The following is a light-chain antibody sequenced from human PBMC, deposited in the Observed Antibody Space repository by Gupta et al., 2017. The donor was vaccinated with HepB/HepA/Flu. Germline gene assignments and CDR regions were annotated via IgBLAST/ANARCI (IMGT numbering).Light chain of an antibody. CDR1: QSLLHRNEYNS. CDR3: MQALQSPIT. CDR2: MGS. V-gene: IGKV2-28*01. J-gene: IGKJ5*01. Sequence: DIVVTQSPLSLPVTPGEPASISCRSSQSLLHRNEYNSLDWYLQKAGQSPQLLIYMGSTRASGVPDRFSGSGSGTDFTLTISRVEAEDVGIYYCMQALQSPITFGQGTRLEMK.